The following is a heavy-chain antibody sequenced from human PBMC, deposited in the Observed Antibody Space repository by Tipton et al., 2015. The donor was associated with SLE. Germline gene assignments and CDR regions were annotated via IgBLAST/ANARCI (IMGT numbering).Heavy chain of an antibody. CDR3: AKERTDCSNGVCFTNGFDI. J-gene: IGHJ3*02. D-gene: IGHD2-8*01. CDR2: ISGNGGNT. CDR1: GFAFSLYA. Sequence: GSLRLSCAASGFAFSLYAMSWVRQAPGKGLEWVSAISGNGGNTYYADSVKGRFTISRDNFQNTLYLQMNSLRAEDTAAYYCAKERTDCSNGVCFTNGFDIWGQGTKVTVSS. V-gene: IGHV3-23*01.